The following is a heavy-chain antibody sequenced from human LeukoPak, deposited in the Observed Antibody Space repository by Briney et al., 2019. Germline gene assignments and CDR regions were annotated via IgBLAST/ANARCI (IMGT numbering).Heavy chain of an antibody. CDR3: ARVGEGVFDP. CDR1: Y. D-gene: IGHD1-26*01. J-gene: IGHJ5*02. Sequence: YWSWIRQPPGKGLEWIGYIYYSGSTNYNPSLTSRVTISVDTSKNQFSLKLSSVTAADAAVYYCARVGEGVFDPWGQGTLVTVSS. V-gene: IGHV4-59*01. CDR2: IYYSGST.